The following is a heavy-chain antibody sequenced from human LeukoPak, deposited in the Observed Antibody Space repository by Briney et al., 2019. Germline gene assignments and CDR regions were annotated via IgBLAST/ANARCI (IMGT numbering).Heavy chain of an antibody. J-gene: IGHJ4*02. Sequence: QSGGSLRLSCVVSGFTFSGNHMNWVRQAPGKGLEWVSVIYSDGDTYYADSVKGRFTISRDSSRNTPSLQMNSLKPEDTAVYYCARDPRDGYGHFDYWGQGTLVTVSS. CDR2: IYSDGDT. V-gene: IGHV3-66*02. D-gene: IGHD5-24*01. CDR3: ARDPRDGYGHFDY. CDR1: GFTFSGNH.